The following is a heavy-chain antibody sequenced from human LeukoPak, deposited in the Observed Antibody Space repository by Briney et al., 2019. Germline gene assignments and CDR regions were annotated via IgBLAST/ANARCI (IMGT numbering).Heavy chain of an antibody. CDR1: GFTFSSYG. CDR2: ISYDGSNK. Sequence: GRGLRVSCAASGFTFSSYGMHWVRQAPGKGLEWVAVISYDGSNKYYADSVKGRFTISRQSSKNTLYLQMTSLRADDTAVYYCAKWGDYDVLTGYYVSDFWGQGTLVTVSS. D-gene: IGHD3-9*01. J-gene: IGHJ4*02. CDR3: AKWGDYDVLTGYYVSDF. V-gene: IGHV3-30*18.